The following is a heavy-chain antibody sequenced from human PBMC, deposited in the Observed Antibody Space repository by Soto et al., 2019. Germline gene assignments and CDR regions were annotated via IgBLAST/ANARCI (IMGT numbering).Heavy chain of an antibody. CDR2: ISSSSSYI. CDR1: GYTFSSYS. CDR3: ARAPNYYDSTLCDY. Sequence: EVQLVESGGGLVKPGGSLRLSCAASGYTFSSYSMNWVRQAPGKGLEWVSSISSSSSYIYYADSVKGRFTISRDNAKNSLYLQMNSLRAEDTAVYYCARAPNYYDSTLCDYWGQGTLVTVSS. V-gene: IGHV3-21*01. D-gene: IGHD3-22*01. J-gene: IGHJ4*02.